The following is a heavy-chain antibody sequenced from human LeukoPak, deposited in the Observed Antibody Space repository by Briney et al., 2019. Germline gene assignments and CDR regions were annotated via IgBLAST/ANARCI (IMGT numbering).Heavy chain of an antibody. CDR3: ARDKIEGPTKLDY. CDR2: IKQDESEK. D-gene: IGHD1-1*01. Sequence: TGGSLRLSCAASGFTFANYWMSWVRQAPGKGLEWVANIKQDESEKYYVDSLKGRFTISRDNAKNSLYLQMNSLRAEDTAVYYCARDKIEGPTKLDYWGQGILVTVSS. J-gene: IGHJ4*02. CDR1: GFTFANYW. V-gene: IGHV3-7*01.